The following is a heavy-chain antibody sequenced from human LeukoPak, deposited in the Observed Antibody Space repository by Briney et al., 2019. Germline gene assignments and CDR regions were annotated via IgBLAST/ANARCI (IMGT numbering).Heavy chain of an antibody. V-gene: IGHV3-15*01. D-gene: IGHD4-17*01. CDR2: ITIKTDGGTT. CDR1: GFTFSNAG. CDR3: ATLAPTTD. J-gene: IGHJ4*02. Sequence: GGSPRLSCAASGFTFSNAGMSWVRQAPGKGLEWVGRITIKTDGGTTDYAAPVKGRFTISRDDSKNTLYLQMNSLKTEDTAVYYCATLAPTTDWGQGTLVTVSS.